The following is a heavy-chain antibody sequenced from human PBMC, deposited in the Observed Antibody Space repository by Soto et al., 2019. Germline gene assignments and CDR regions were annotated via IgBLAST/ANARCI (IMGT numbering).Heavy chain of an antibody. V-gene: IGHV4-59*01. D-gene: IGHD1-26*01. J-gene: IGHJ4*02. CDR1: GGSISSYY. CDR2: IYYSGST. Sequence: KTSETLSLTCTVSGGSISSYYWSWIRQPPGKGLEWIGYIYYSGSTNYNPSLKSRVTISVDTSKNQFSLKLSSVTAADTAVYYCARRVAVHSGSYYAGFFDYWGQGTLVTVSS. CDR3: ARRVAVHSGSYYAGFFDY.